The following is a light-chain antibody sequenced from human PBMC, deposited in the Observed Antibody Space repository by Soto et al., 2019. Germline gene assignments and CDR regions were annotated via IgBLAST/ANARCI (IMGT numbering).Light chain of an antibody. V-gene: IGKV1-5*03. Sequence: DIQMTQSPSTLSASVGDRVTITCRASQSISSWLAWYQQKPGKAPKLLIYKASSLESGVPSRFSGSRSGTDFTLTISSLQPDDFATYYCQQYNSSPWTFGRGTKVEIK. CDR2: KAS. J-gene: IGKJ1*01. CDR1: QSISSW. CDR3: QQYNSSPWT.